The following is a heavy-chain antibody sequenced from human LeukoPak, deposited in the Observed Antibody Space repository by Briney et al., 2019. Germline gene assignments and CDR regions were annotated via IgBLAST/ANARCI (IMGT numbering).Heavy chain of an antibody. CDR1: GFAFSTYA. V-gene: IGHV3-30*01. Sequence: GGSLRLSCEVSGFAFSTYAFHWVRQAPGEGLQWVALISYDGSDKYYADSVKGRFTISRDNSKNTLYLQMNSLRPEDTAVYYCAKSGYSSSWWDYYYYYMDVWGKGTTVTVSS. CDR3: AKSGYSSSWWDYYYYYMDV. D-gene: IGHD6-13*01. J-gene: IGHJ6*03. CDR2: ISYDGSDK.